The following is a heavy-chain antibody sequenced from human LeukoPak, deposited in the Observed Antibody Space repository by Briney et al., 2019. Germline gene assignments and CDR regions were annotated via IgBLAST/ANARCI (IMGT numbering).Heavy chain of an antibody. V-gene: IGHV3-23*01. J-gene: IGHJ4*02. CDR3: AKRRDYFDY. CDR1: GFTFRTYA. Sequence: RSGGSLRLSSAASGFTFRTYAMSWVRQAPGKGLEWVSSISGSGDGTYHADSVKGRFTISRDNSRNTVYLQMNSLRVEDTAVYYCAKRRDYFDYWGQGTLVTVSP. CDR2: ISGSGDGT.